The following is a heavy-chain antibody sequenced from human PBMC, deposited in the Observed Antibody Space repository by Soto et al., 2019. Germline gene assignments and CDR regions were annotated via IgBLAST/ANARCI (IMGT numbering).Heavy chain of an antibody. Sequence: SETLSLTCAVYGGSFSGYYWSWIRQPPGKGLEWIGEINHSGSTNYKPSLKSRVTISVDTSKNQFSLKLSSVTAADTAVYYCARRGSGSYFGWGQGTLVTVSS. V-gene: IGHV4-34*01. CDR2: INHSGST. CDR3: ARRGSGSYFG. CDR1: GGSFSGYY. J-gene: IGHJ4*02. D-gene: IGHD3-10*01.